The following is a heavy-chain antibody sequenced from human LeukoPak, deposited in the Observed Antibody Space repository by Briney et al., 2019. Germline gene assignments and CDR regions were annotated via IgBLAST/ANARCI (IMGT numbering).Heavy chain of an antibody. CDR3: ARDDGSGWYNYGMDV. Sequence: PGGSLRLSCAASGFTFSSYWMSWVRQAPGKGLEWEANIKQDGSEKYYVDSVKGRFTISRDNAKNSLYLQMNSLRAEDTAVYYCARDDGSGWYNYGMDVWGKGTTVTVSS. D-gene: IGHD6-25*01. CDR1: GFTFSSYW. V-gene: IGHV3-7*03. CDR2: IKQDGSEK. J-gene: IGHJ6*04.